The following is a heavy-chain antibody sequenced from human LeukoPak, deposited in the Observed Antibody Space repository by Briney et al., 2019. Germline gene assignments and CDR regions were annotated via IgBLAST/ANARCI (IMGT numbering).Heavy chain of an antibody. CDR2: ISSSSSTI. CDR3: AREDGHPGGDYGMDV. J-gene: IGHJ6*02. CDR1: GFTFSTYS. V-gene: IGHV3-48*04. Sequence: PGGSLRLSCTASGFTFSTYSMNWVRQAPGKGLEWVSYISSSSSTIYYADSVKGRFTISRDNAKNSLYLQMNSLRAEDTAVYYCAREDGHPGGDYGMDVWGQGTTVTVSS. D-gene: IGHD2-21*01.